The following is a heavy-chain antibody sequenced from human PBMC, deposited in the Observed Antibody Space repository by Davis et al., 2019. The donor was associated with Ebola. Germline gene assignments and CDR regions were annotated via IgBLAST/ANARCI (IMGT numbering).Heavy chain of an antibody. D-gene: IGHD5-18*01. Sequence: GGSLRLSCAASGFTFRDYGMNWVRQAPGKGLEWVSEIRSSGYEIYAKSVRGRFTISRDNSKNTLYLQMNDLRADDTAIYYCARDYGSSYRFEHYFGYLGQGTQVTVSS. V-gene: IGHV3-23*01. CDR1: GFTFRDYG. CDR2: IRSSGYE. J-gene: IGHJ4*02. CDR3: ARDYGSSYRFEHYFGY.